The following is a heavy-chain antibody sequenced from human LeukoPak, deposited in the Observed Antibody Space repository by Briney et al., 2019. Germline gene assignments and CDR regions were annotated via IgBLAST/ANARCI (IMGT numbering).Heavy chain of an antibody. Sequence: PGGCLRLSCAPSGFTFSSYGMHWVRQAPGKGLEWVAFIRYDGSNKYYADSVKGRFTISRDNSKNTLYLQMNSLRAEDTAVYYCAKDSLTYCSSTSCYMGCLDYWGQGTLVTVSS. CDR3: AKDSLTYCSSTSCYMGCLDY. V-gene: IGHV3-30*02. CDR1: GFTFSSYG. CDR2: IRYDGSNK. D-gene: IGHD2-2*02. J-gene: IGHJ4*02.